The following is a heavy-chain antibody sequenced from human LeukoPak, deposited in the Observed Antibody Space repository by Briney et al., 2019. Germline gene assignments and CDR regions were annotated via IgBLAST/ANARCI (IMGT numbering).Heavy chain of an antibody. V-gene: IGHV4-30-4*08. CDR3: ARVTLVSGSDYIRDY. CDR2: MYSSGTT. CDR1: GASISSGDYY. D-gene: IGHD4-11*01. J-gene: IGHJ4*02. Sequence: SETLSLTCTVSGASISSGDYYWSWIRQPPGKGLERIGYMYSSGTTYYNPSLKSRLTISVDTSKNQFSLKLTSVTAADTAVFYCARVTLVSGSDYIRDYWGQGTLVTVSS.